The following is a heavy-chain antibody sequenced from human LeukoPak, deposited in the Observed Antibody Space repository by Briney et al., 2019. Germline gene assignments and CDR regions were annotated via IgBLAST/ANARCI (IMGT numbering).Heavy chain of an antibody. CDR2: ISGSGNTI. CDR1: GFTFINAW. CDR3: ARKQLAFDY. J-gene: IGHJ4*02. D-gene: IGHD6-6*01. V-gene: IGHV3-11*04. Sequence: GGSLRLSCAASGFTFINAWMSWVRQAPGKGLEWVSYISGSGNTIYDADSVKGRFTISRDNAKNSLYLQMNCLRAEDAAVYYCARKQLAFDYWGQGTLVTVSS.